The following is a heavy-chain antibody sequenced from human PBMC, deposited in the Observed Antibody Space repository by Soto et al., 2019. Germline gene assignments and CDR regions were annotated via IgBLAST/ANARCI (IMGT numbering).Heavy chain of an antibody. D-gene: IGHD3-22*01. CDR2: ISYDGSDK. CDR3: ARRASDSYYAIDV. CDR1: GFKYTDFA. J-gene: IGHJ6*02. Sequence: VQLVESGGGEVQPGRSLRLSCAASGFKYTDFALHWVRQAPGKGLEWVAIISYDGSDKYYADSVKGRFVISRDNPKNTLYLEMNSLRPEDTAVYFCARRASDSYYAIDVWGQGTTVTVFS. V-gene: IGHV3-30*09.